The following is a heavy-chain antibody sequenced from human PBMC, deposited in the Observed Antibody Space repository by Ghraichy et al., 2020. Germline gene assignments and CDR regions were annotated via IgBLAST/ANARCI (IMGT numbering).Heavy chain of an antibody. CDR1: GGSISSSSYY. D-gene: IGHD5-12*01. CDR2: IYYSGST. CDR3: ASSGEWLPPGTDAFDI. Sequence: SETLSLTCTVSGGSISSSSYYWGWIRQPPGKGLEWIGSIYYSGSTYYNPSLKSRVTISVDTSKNQFSLKLSSVTAADTAVYYCASSGEWLPPGTDAFDIWGQGTMVTVSS. J-gene: IGHJ3*02. V-gene: IGHV4-39*01.